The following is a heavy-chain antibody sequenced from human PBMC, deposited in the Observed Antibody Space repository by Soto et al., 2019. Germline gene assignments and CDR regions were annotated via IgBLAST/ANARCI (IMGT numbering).Heavy chain of an antibody. V-gene: IGHV3-30-3*01. CDR2: ISYDGSNK. J-gene: IGHJ4*02. Sequence: QVQLVESGGGVVQPGRSLRISCAASGFTFSSYAMHWVHQAPGKGLEWVAVISYDGSNKYYADSVKGRFTISRDNSKNTLYLQMNSLRAEDTAVYYCSREGSGRYFDSWGQGTLVTVSS. CDR3: SREGSGRYFDS. CDR1: GFTFSSYA. D-gene: IGHD3-10*01.